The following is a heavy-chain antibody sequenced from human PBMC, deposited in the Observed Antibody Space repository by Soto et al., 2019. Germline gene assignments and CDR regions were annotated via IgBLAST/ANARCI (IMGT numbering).Heavy chain of an antibody. D-gene: IGHD3-22*01. CDR3: AGSPPDSSGYTHFDY. J-gene: IGHJ4*02. CDR2: ISAYNGNT. Sequence: ASVKVSCKASGYTFTSYGISWVRQAPGQGLEWMGWISAYNGNTNYAQKLQGRVTMTTDTSTSTAYMELGSLRSDDTAVYYCAGSPPDSSGYTHFDYWGQGTLVTVSS. CDR1: GYTFTSYG. V-gene: IGHV1-18*01.